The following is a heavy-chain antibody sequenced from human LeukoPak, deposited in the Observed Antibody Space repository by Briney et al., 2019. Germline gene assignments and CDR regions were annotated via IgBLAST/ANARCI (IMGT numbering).Heavy chain of an antibody. Sequence: SETLSLTCTVSGGSISSSSYYWGWIRQPPGEGLEWIGSIYYSGSTYYNPSLKSRVTISVDTSKNQFSLKLSSVTAADTAVYYCGGFFYYYYGMDVWGQGTTVTVSS. J-gene: IGHJ6*02. CDR2: IYYSGST. CDR1: GGSISSSSYY. V-gene: IGHV4-39*01. CDR3: GGFFYYYYGMDV.